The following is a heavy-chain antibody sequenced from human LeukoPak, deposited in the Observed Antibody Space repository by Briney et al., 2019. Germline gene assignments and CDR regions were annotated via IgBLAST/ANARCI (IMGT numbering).Heavy chain of an antibody. Sequence: ASETLSLTCAVYGGSFSGYYWSWIRQPPGKGLEWIGEINHSGSTNYNPSLKSRVTISVDTSKNQFSLKLSSVTAADTAVYYCASKGIAVAAPDVWGQGTTATVSS. CDR1: GGSFSGYY. CDR2: INHSGST. D-gene: IGHD6-19*01. J-gene: IGHJ6*02. V-gene: IGHV4-34*01. CDR3: ASKGIAVAAPDV.